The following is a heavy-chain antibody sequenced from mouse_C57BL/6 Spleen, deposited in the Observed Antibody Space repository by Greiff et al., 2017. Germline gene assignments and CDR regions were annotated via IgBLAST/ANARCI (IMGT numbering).Heavy chain of an antibody. CDR2: IYPGSGKT. CDR3: AKGLGPLDY. J-gene: IGHJ2*01. D-gene: IGHD4-1*01. Sequence: VQLQQSGPGLVTPGASVKISCTASGYSFTSYYIHWVKQRPGQGLEWIGWIYPGSGKTKYKEKFKGKATLKVDTTTSTAYMQHSSLASEDSAVYYCAKGLGPLDYWGQGTTLTVSS. CDR1: GYSFTSYY. V-gene: IGHV1-66*01.